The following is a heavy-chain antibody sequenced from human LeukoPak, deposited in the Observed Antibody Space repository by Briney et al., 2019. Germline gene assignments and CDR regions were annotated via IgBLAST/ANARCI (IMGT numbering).Heavy chain of an antibody. CDR3: ARVRKEPGPWGSYYYYMDV. D-gene: IGHD1-14*01. Sequence: PSETLSLTCTVSGGSISSSDYHWGWIRQPPGKGLEWIGSISYSGSVYYNPSLKSRLTLSVDTSNNQFSLKLTSVTAADTAVYYSARVRKEPGPWGSYYYYMDVWGKGTTVTVSS. J-gene: IGHJ6*03. CDR1: GGSISSSDYH. CDR2: ISYSGSV. V-gene: IGHV4-39*01.